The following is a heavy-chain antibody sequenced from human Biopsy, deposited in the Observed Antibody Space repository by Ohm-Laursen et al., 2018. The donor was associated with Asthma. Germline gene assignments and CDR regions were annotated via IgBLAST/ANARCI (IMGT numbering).Heavy chain of an antibody. Sequence: SLRLSCAASGFTVSTNGMSWVRQPPGKGLEWVSVIYSGGGTYYADSVQGRVTISRDNSKNTLSLQMNSLRAADTAVYYCARTFHFWSPYHAEHYQLWGQGTLVTVSS. D-gene: IGHD3-3*02. V-gene: IGHV3-53*01. J-gene: IGHJ1*01. CDR3: ARTFHFWSPYHAEHYQL. CDR1: GFTVSTNG. CDR2: IYSGGGT.